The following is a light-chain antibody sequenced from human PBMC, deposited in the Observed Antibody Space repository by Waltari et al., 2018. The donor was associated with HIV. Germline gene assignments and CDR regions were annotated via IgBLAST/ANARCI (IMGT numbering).Light chain of an antibody. CDR2: DAS. V-gene: IGKV3-11*01. J-gene: IGKJ5*01. Sequence: EIVLTQSPATLALSPGERAPPSCRASQSVSSYLAWYQQKPGQAPRLLIYDASNRATGIPARFSGSGSGTDFTLTISSLEPEDFAVYYCQQRSNLITFGQGTRLEIK. CDR3: QQRSNLIT. CDR1: QSVSSY.